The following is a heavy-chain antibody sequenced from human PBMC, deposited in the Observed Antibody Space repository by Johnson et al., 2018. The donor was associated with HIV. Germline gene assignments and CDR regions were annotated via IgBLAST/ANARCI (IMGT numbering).Heavy chain of an antibody. D-gene: IGHD6-13*01. CDR2: ISWNSGSI. J-gene: IGHJ3*02. Sequence: VQLVESGGGVVRPGGSLRLSCAASGFIFDDNGMTWVRQVPGKGLEWVSGISWNSGSIGYADSVKGRFTISRDNSKNTLYLQMNSMRAEDTAVYYCARDRFYGSSWEGAADAFDIWGQRTVVTVSS. CDR1: GFIFDDNG. V-gene: IGHV3-20*04. CDR3: ARDRFYGSSWEGAADAFDI.